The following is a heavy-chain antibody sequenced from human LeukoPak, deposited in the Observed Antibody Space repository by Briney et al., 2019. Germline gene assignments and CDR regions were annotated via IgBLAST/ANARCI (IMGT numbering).Heavy chain of an antibody. Sequence: ASVKVSCKASGYTFTGYCMHWVRQAPGQGLEWMGWIKPNSGATKYAQKFQGRVTMTRDTSISTAYMELSSLGSDDTAVYYCARTAEASSSWFDPWRQGTLVTVSS. CDR2: IKPNSGAT. V-gene: IGHV1-2*02. J-gene: IGHJ5*02. CDR1: GYTFTGYC. D-gene: IGHD3-10*01. CDR3: ARTAEASSSWFDP.